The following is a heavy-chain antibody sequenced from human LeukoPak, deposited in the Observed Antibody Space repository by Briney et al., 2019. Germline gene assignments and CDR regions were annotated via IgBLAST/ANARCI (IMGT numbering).Heavy chain of an antibody. CDR3: ARRTLNSVVAATPFDY. CDR2: IKQDGSEK. D-gene: IGHD2-15*01. V-gene: IGHV3-7*01. J-gene: IGHJ4*02. CDR1: GFTFSSYW. Sequence: GGSLRLSCAASGFTFSSYWMSWVRQAPGKGLEWVANIKQDGSEKYYVDSVKGRFTVSRDNTKDSLYLQMNSLRAEDTAVYYCARRTLNSVVAATPFDYWGQATLVTVSS.